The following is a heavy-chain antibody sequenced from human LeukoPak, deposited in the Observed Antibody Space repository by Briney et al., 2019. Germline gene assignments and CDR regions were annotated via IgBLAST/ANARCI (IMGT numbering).Heavy chain of an antibody. J-gene: IGHJ4*02. D-gene: IGHD6-25*01. CDR2: ISGSGGST. V-gene: IGHV3-23*01. Sequence: GGSLRLSCAASGFTFSSYAMSWVRQAPGKGLEWVSGISGSGGSTYYADSVKGRFTISRDNSKNTLYLQMNSLRAEDTAVYYCAKDQLYSSGCQIDYWGQGTLVTVSS. CDR1: GFTFSSYA. CDR3: AKDQLYSSGCQIDY.